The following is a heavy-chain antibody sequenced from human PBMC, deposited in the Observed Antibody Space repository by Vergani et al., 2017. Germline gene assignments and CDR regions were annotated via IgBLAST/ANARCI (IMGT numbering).Heavy chain of an antibody. CDR3: AIGDYGIFTGYRY. V-gene: IGHV1-46*03. CDR1: GYTFSNYY. CDR2: INPSGGHT. J-gene: IGHJ4*02. D-gene: IGHD3-9*01. Sequence: QVQVVQSGAEVKKSGASVKVSCKTSGYTFSNYYMHWVRQAPGQGLEWMGIINPSGGHTNYAQKFQGRVTMTRDTSTSTVYMELSSLRYEDTAIYSCAIGDYGIFTGYRYWGQGTLVTVSA.